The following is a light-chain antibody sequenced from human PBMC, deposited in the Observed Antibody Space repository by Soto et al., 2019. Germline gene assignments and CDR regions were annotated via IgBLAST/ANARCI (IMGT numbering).Light chain of an antibody. CDR3: QQSETYPWT. Sequence: RITLAPATVSASLKDRDTITCRASQSLNNYLAWYQQKPGKAPKLLIYDASTLERGVPSRFSGSGSGADFTLTVSCLQPDDFATYYCQQSETYPWTVAQGSKVDIK. V-gene: IGKV1-5*01. CDR2: DAS. J-gene: IGKJ1*01. CDR1: QSLNNY.